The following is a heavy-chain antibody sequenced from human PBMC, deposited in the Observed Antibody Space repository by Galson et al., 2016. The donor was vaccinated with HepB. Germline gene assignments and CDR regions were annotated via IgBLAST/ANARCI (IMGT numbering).Heavy chain of an antibody. Sequence: SLRLSCAASGFTFSQRGMHWVRQAPGKGLEWVAADSMDGRRKFYADSVKGRFTISRDNSNNMLFLQMSSLRVDGTAVYYCAKRHEYCPPVGCSVDSWGQGTLASVSS. CDR2: DSMDGRRK. CDR3: AKRHEYCPPVGCSVDS. V-gene: IGHV3-30*18. D-gene: IGHD2/OR15-2a*01. J-gene: IGHJ4*02. CDR1: GFTFSQRG.